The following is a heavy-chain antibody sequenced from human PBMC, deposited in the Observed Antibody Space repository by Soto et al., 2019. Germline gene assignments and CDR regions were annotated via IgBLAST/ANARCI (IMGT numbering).Heavy chain of an antibody. CDR2: IYYSGST. CDR1: GGSISSSSYY. J-gene: IGHJ6*02. V-gene: IGHV4-39*01. D-gene: IGHD5-12*01. Sequence: QLQLQESGPGLVKPSETLSLTCTVSGGSISSSSYYWGWIRQPPGKGLEWIGSIYYSGSTYYNPSLKLRVTISVHTSKNLFPLKLSSVTAADTAVYYCARLLRHNYYGMDVWGQGTTVTVSS. CDR3: ARLLRHNYYGMDV.